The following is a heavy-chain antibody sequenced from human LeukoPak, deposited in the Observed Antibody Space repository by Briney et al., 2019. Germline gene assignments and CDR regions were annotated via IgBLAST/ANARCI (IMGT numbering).Heavy chain of an antibody. J-gene: IGHJ6*03. D-gene: IGHD1-26*01. CDR2: IYTSGRT. CDR1: GGSISYYY. Sequence: PSETLSLTCTVSGGSISYYYWNWIRQPAGKGLEWIGRIYTSGRTYYNPSLKSRVTMSVDTSTNQFSLKLSSVTAADTAVYYCAFSSYYLQGNYYYMDVWGKGTTVTVSS. V-gene: IGHV4-4*07. CDR3: AFSSYYLQGNYYYMDV.